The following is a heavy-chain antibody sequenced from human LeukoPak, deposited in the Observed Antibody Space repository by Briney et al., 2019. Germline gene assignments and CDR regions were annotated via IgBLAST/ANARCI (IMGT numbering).Heavy chain of an antibody. CDR2: ISSSSSYI. CDR1: GFTFSSYS. V-gene: IGHV3-21*01. CDR3: AREAPVVTATPYYFDY. J-gene: IGHJ4*02. D-gene: IGHD2-21*02. Sequence: GGSLRLSCAASGFTFSSYSMTWVHHPPGKGLEWVSSISSSSSYIYYADSVKGRFTISRDNAKNSLYLQMNSLRAEDTAVYYCAREAPVVTATPYYFDYWGQGTLVTVSS.